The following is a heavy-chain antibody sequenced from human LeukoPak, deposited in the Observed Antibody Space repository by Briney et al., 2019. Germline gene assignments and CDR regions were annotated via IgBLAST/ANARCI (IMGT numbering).Heavy chain of an antibody. CDR1: GGSISSGDYY. J-gene: IGHJ4*02. V-gene: IGHV4-30-4*01. Sequence: SETLSLTCTVSGGSISSGDYYWSWIRQPPGTGLEWVGYIYYSGSTYYNPSLKSRVTISVDTSKNQFSLKLSSVTAADTAVYYCARGRDSSGLEEGSDYWGQGTLVTVSS. CDR2: IYYSGST. CDR3: ARGRDSSGLEEGSDY. D-gene: IGHD6-19*01.